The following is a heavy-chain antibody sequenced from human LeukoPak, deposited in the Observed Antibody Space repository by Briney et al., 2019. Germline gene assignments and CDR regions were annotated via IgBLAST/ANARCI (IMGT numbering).Heavy chain of an antibody. Sequence: ASVKVSCKASGYTFTGYYMHWVRQAPGQGLEWMGWINPNSGGTNYAQKFQGRVTMTRDTSISTAYMELSRLRSDDTAVYYCARRSLRYFDWLSDYWGQGTLVTVSS. V-gene: IGHV1-2*02. CDR3: ARRSLRYFDWLSDY. D-gene: IGHD3-9*01. J-gene: IGHJ4*02. CDR2: INPNSGGT. CDR1: GYTFTGYY.